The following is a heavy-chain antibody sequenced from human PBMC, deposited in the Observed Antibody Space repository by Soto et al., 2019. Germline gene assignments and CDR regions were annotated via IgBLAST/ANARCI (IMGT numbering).Heavy chain of an antibody. Sequence: GGSLRLSCAASGFTFSSYGMHWVRQAPGKGLEWVAVIWYDGSNKYYADSVKGRFTISRDNSKNTLYLQMNSLRAEDTAVYYCARDAYCSGGSCNTDYYYYYMDVWGKGTTVTVSS. D-gene: IGHD2-15*01. CDR1: GFTFSSYG. CDR3: ARDAYCSGGSCNTDYYYYYMDV. J-gene: IGHJ6*03. CDR2: IWYDGSNK. V-gene: IGHV3-33*01.